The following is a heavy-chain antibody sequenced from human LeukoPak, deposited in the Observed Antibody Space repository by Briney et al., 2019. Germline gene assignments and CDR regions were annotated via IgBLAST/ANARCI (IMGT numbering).Heavy chain of an antibody. V-gene: IGHV3-30*02. CDR2: IRYDGSNK. CDR3: ARDQEIDYVWGSYRYTYNWFDP. Sequence: GGSLRLSCAASGFTFSSYGMHWVRQAPGKGLEWVAFIRYDGSNKYYADSVKGRFTISRDNAKNTLYLQMNGLRAEDTAVYYCARDQEIDYVWGSYRYTYNWFDPWGQGTLVTVSS. J-gene: IGHJ5*02. D-gene: IGHD3-16*02. CDR1: GFTFSSYG.